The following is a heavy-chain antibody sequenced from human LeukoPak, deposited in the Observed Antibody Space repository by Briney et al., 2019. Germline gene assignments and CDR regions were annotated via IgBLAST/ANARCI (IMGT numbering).Heavy chain of an antibody. V-gene: IGHV3-23*01. CDR1: GFTFSSYA. CDR2: ISGSGGST. J-gene: IGHJ4*02. Sequence: PGGSLRLSCAASGFTFSSYAMSWVRQAPGKGLEWVSAISGSGGSTYYADSVKGRFTISRDNSKNTLYLQMNSLRAEDTAVYYCAKDRGADYYDFWSGYSVPLIYAGFDYWGQGTLVTVSS. CDR3: AKDRGADYYDFWSGYSVPLIYAGFDY. D-gene: IGHD3-3*01.